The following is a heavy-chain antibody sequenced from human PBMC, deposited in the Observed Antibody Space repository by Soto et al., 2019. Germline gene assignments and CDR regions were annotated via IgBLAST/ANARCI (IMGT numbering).Heavy chain of an antibody. Sequence: ASVKVSCKASGYIFSTYTMHWVRQAPGQRLEWMGWINAANGNTKYSQNFQGRVTISRDTSASTAYLELSRLRSEDTAVYYCARVAFETSGYADYWGQGTLVTVSS. V-gene: IGHV1-3*01. CDR3: ARVAFETSGYADY. CDR1: GYIFSTYT. J-gene: IGHJ4*02. D-gene: IGHD3-22*01. CDR2: INAANGNT.